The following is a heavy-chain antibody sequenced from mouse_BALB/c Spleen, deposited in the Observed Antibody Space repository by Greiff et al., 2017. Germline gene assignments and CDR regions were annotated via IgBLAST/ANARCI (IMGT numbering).Heavy chain of an antibody. CDR3: ARFGEAMDY. Sequence: QVQLQQSGAELARPGASVKLSCKASGYTFTSYWMQWVKQRPGQGLEWIGAIYPGDGDTRYTQKFKGKATLTADKSSSTAYMQLSSLASEDSAVYYCARFGEAMDYWGQGTSVTVSS. CDR2: IYPGDGDT. V-gene: IGHV1-87*01. D-gene: IGHD2-13*01. J-gene: IGHJ4*01. CDR1: GYTFTSYW.